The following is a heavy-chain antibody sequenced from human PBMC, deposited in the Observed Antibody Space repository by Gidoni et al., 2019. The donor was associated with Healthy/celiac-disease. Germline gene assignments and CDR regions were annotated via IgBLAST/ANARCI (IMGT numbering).Heavy chain of an antibody. J-gene: IGHJ4*02. CDR3: TRGDYYDSSGYYYFDY. CDR1: GFTFGAYA. V-gene: IGHV3-49*03. CDR2: IRSKAYGGTT. D-gene: IGHD3-22*01. Sequence: EVQLVESGGGLVQPGRSLRLSCTASGFTFGAYAMSWFRQAPGKGLEWVGFIRSKAYGGTTEYAASVKGRFTISRYDSKSIAYLQMNSLKTEDTAVYYCTRGDYYDSSGYYYFDYWGQGTLVTVSS.